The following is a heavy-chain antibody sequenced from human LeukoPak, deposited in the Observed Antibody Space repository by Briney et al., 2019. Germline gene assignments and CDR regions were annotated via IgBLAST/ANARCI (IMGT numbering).Heavy chain of an antibody. J-gene: IGHJ4*02. Sequence: ASVKVSCKVSGYTLTELSMHWVRQAPGKGLEWMGGFDPEDGETIYAQKFQGRVTMTEDTSTDTAYMELSGLRSEDTAVYYCAPAVRGVISTSFDYWGQGTLVTVSS. CDR3: APAVRGVISTSFDY. V-gene: IGHV1-24*01. D-gene: IGHD3-10*01. CDR1: GYTLTELS. CDR2: FDPEDGET.